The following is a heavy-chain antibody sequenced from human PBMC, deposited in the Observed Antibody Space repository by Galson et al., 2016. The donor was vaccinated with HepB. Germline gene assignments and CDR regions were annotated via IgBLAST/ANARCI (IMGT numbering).Heavy chain of an antibody. J-gene: IGHJ4*02. CDR2: VYPKSGGT. V-gene: IGHV1-2*02. CDR3: ARESWVYDH. Sequence: SVKVSCKASGYSFKDYHIHWVRRAPGQGLEWVGWVYPKSGGTVFAQKFQGRISMTTDTSINTVYMELSGLRSDDTAVYYCARESWVYDHWGQGTLVTVSP. CDR1: GYSFKDYH. D-gene: IGHD6-13*01.